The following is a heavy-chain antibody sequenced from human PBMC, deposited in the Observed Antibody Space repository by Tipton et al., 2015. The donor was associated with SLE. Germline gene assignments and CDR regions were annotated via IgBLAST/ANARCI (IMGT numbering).Heavy chain of an antibody. J-gene: IGHJ6*02. Sequence: SLRLSCAASGFTLSSYSMSWVRQAPGKGLEWVSVIYSDGSKNFADSMMGRFIVSRDKSRNTMDLQMNSLRADDTAVYYCARGFYGMDVWGQGTTVTVSS. V-gene: IGHV3-23*03. CDR3: ARGFYGMDV. CDR2: IYSDGSK. CDR1: GFTLSSYS. D-gene: IGHD3-10*01.